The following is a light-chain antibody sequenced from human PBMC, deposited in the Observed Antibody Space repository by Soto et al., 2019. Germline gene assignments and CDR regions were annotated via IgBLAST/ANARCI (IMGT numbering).Light chain of an antibody. CDR1: SSNIGAGFD. J-gene: IGLJ2*01. V-gene: IGLV1-40*01. CDR2: GNS. CDR3: NSYAGGLVL. Sequence: QSVLTQPPSVSGAPGQRVTISCTGSSSNIGAGFDVHWYRQLPGTSPKLLIFGNSNRPSGVPPRFSGSKSANTASLTISGLQAADEADYYCNSYAGGLVLFGGGTKVTVL.